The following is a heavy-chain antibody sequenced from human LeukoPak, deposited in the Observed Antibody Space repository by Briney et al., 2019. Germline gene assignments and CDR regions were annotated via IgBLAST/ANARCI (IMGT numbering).Heavy chain of an antibody. CDR2: INTDGSST. J-gene: IGHJ6*02. V-gene: IGHV3-74*01. CDR1: GFTFSSYW. D-gene: IGHD3-3*01. CDR3: VRENRQFWSVGAFDV. Sequence: GGSLRLSCAASGFTFSSYWMHWVRQAPGKGLVWVSRINTDGSSTSYAASVEGRFTISRDNARNTLYLEMSYLRAEDTAIYYCVRENRQFWSVGAFDVWGQGTTVTVSS.